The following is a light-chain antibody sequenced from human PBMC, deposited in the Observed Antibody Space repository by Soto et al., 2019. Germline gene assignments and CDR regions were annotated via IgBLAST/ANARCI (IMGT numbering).Light chain of an antibody. V-gene: IGKV3-20*01. CDR3: QQYHTSPLT. CDR2: GAS. CDR1: QSFSSRY. J-gene: IGKJ1*01. Sequence: ESLLTQSPGTLSLSLGERVTLSCRASQSFSSRYLAWHQQKPGLAPRLLIYGASTRATGVPDRFSGSGSGTDFTLPISRLEPEDFALYYCQQYHTSPLTFGQGTKVDIK.